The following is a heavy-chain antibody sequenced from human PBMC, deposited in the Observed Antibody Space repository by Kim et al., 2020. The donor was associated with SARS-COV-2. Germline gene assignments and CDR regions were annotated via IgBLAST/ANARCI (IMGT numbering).Heavy chain of an antibody. Sequence: ADTVKGRFTISRDNSKNTLYLQMNSLRAEDTAVYYCAKETNWNYGYYFDYWGQGTLVTVSS. CDR3: AKETNWNYGYYFDY. J-gene: IGHJ4*02. V-gene: IGHV3-23*01. D-gene: IGHD1-7*01.